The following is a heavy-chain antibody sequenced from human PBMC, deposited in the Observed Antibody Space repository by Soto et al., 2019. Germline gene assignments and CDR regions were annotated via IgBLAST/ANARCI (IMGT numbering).Heavy chain of an antibody. CDR2: IYNGGGP. J-gene: IGHJ4*02. Sequence: SETLSLTCSVSGDSLRSYYWSWIRQSPGKGLEWLGYIYNGGGPKYNPSLQSRVTVSVDKSKNQFFLRLTSVTAADSAVYYCARAPGSYGSYYLDSWGQGTLVTVSS. D-gene: IGHD3-16*01. CDR3: ARAPGSYGSYYLDS. CDR1: GDSLRSYY. V-gene: IGHV4-59*01.